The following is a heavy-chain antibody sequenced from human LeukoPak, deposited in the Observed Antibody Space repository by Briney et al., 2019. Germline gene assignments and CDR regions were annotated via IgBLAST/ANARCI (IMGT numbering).Heavy chain of an antibody. Sequence: GGSLRLSCAASAFTVSSNYMNWVRQAPGKGLEWVSVTYSATSAYYADSVKGRFTISRDNSKNTLYLQMNSLRAEDTAVYYCVRGQTRVTTRYDMDVWGQGTTVTVSS. CDR3: VRGQTRVTTRYDMDV. J-gene: IGHJ6*02. CDR1: AFTVSSNY. V-gene: IGHV3-53*01. CDR2: TYSATSA. D-gene: IGHD4-17*01.